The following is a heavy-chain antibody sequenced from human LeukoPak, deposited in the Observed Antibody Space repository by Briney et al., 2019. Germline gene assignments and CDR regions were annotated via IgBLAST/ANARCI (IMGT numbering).Heavy chain of an antibody. Sequence: SVKVSCKASGGTFSSYGISWVRQAPGQGLEWLGGIIPLFGTANYAQKFQGRVTITTDESTSTAYMELNSLRSQDTALYYCATEGQTYYFDNWGQGTLVTVSS. J-gene: IGHJ4*02. CDR1: GGTFSSYG. CDR2: IIPLFGTA. CDR3: ATEGQTYYFDN. V-gene: IGHV1-69*05.